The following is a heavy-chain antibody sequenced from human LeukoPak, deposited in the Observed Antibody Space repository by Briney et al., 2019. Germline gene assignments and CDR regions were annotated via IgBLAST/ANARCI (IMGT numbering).Heavy chain of an antibody. Sequence: PSETLSLTCSVSGGSISTSSYYWGWIRQAPGKGLEWIGSMDYSGSTNYKPSLKSRVTISVDTSKNQFSLKLSSVTAADTAVYYCARGGYYGSGNDFRFDPWGQGTLVTVSS. CDR1: GGSISTSSYY. V-gene: IGHV4-39*07. D-gene: IGHD3-10*01. CDR2: MDYSGST. CDR3: ARGGYYGSGNDFRFDP. J-gene: IGHJ5*02.